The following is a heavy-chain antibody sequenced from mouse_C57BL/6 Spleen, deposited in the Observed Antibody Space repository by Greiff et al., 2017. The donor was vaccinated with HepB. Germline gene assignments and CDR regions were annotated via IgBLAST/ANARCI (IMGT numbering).Heavy chain of an antibody. J-gene: IGHJ3*01. CDR3: TTVVDWFAY. CDR1: GYTFTDYE. V-gene: IGHV1-15*01. CDR2: IDPETGGT. D-gene: IGHD1-1*01. Sequence: QVHVKQSGAELVRPGASVTLSCKASGYTFTDYEMHWVKQTPVHGLEWIGAIDPETGGTAYNQKFKGKAILTADKSSSTAYMELRSLTSEDSAVYYRTTVVDWFAYWGQGTLVTVSA.